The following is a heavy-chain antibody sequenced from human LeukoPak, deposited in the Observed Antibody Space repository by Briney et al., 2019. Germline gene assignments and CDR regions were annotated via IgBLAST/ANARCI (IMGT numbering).Heavy chain of an antibody. CDR1: GFTFSNAW. Sequence: PGGSLRLSCAASGFTFSNAWMSWVRQAPGKGLEWVSLIYSGGSTFYADSVRGRFTISRDNSKNTVYLQMNSLRAEDTAVYYCARVQKWGQGTLVTVSS. V-gene: IGHV3-53*01. CDR2: IYSGGST. CDR3: ARVQK. J-gene: IGHJ4*02.